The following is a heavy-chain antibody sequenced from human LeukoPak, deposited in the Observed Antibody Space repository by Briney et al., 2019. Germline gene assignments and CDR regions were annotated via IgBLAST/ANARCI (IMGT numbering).Heavy chain of an antibody. J-gene: IGHJ4*02. CDR2: IYYSGST. CDR1: GGSISSYY. Sequence: SETLSLTCTVSGGSISSYYWSWLRQPPGKGLEWIGYIYYSGSTNYNPSLKSRVTISVDTSKNQFSLKLSSVTAADTAVYYCATSRAYSYDTRYPIDWGQGTLVTVSS. D-gene: IGHD5-18*01. CDR3: ATSRAYSYDTRYPID. V-gene: IGHV4-59*01.